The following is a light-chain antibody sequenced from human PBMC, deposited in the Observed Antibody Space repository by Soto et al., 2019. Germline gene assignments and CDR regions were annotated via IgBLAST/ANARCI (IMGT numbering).Light chain of an antibody. Sequence: DIVMTQSPASLAVSLGERATINCKSSQSVLYSSNNKNYLAWYQQKPGQPPKLLIYWASTRESGVPDRFSGSGSGTDFTPTISSLQAEDVAVYYCQQYYSTLTWTFGQGTKVEIK. CDR1: QSVLYSSNNKNY. CDR3: QQYYSTLTWT. V-gene: IGKV4-1*01. J-gene: IGKJ1*01. CDR2: WAS.